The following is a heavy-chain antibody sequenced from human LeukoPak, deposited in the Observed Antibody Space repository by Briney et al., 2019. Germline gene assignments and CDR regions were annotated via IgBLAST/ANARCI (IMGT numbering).Heavy chain of an antibody. V-gene: IGHV3-30*02. CDR3: ARVGFDWLYYMDV. D-gene: IGHD3-9*01. J-gene: IGHJ6*03. CDR1: GFTFSSYG. CDR2: IRYDGSNK. Sequence: AGGSLRLSCAASGFTFSSYGMHWVRQAPGKGLEWVAFIRYDGSNKYYADSVKGRFTISRDNSKNTLYLQMNSLRAEDTAVYYCARVGFDWLYYMDVWGKGTTVTISS.